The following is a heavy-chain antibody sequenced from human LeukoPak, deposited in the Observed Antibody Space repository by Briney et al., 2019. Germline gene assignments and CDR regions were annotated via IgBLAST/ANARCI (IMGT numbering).Heavy chain of an antibody. Sequence: PGGSLRLSCAASRFTFSNYEMNWVRQAPGKGLEWVSYIRTTGSSVYYGDSVKGRFTISRDNAKNSLYQQMNSLRAEDTAVYYCARRYCSSTSCTFDYWGQGTLVTVSS. D-gene: IGHD2-2*01. CDR1: RFTFSNYE. J-gene: IGHJ4*02. V-gene: IGHV3-48*03. CDR3: ARRYCSSTSCTFDY. CDR2: IRTTGSSV.